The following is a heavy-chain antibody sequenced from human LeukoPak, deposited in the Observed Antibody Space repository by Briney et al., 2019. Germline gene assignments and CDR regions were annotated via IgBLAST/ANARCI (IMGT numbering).Heavy chain of an antibody. CDR1: GGSISSSRYY. CDR3: ARLGPEGPFDY. J-gene: IGHJ4*02. D-gene: IGHD1-14*01. CDR2: FYYTGST. Sequence: SETLSLTCTVSGGSISSSRYYWGWIRQPTGKGLEWIGTFYYTGSTYYTPSLKSRVTISVDTSESQFSLKLSSVTAADTAVYYCARLGPEGPFDYWGQGTLVTVSS. V-gene: IGHV4-39*01.